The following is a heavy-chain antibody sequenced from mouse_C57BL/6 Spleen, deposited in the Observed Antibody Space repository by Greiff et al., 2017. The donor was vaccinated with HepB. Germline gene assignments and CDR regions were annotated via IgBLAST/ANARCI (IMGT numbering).Heavy chain of an antibody. J-gene: IGHJ2*01. V-gene: IGHV5-4*03. Sequence: EVKLMESGGGLVKPGGSLKLSCAASGFTFSSYAMSWVRQTPEKRLEWVATISDGGSYTYYPDNVKGRFTISRDNAKNNLYLQMSHLKSEDTAMYYCARGLLLRYFDYWGQGTTLTVSS. CDR2: ISDGGSYT. CDR3: ARGLLLRYFDY. D-gene: IGHD1-1*01. CDR1: GFTFSSYA.